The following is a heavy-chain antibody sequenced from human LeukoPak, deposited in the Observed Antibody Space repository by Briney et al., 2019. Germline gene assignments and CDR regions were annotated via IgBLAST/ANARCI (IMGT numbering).Heavy chain of an antibody. Sequence: GGSLRLSCAASGFTLSSYAMHWVRQAPGNGLGWVAVISYVGSNKYYADSVKARFTIYRDNSKNTLYLQMNSLRAEDTAVYYCARDSNWNYFDYWGQGTLVTVSS. CDR2: ISYVGSNK. J-gene: IGHJ4*02. V-gene: IGHV3-30-3*01. CDR1: GFTLSSYA. D-gene: IGHD1-20*01. CDR3: ARDSNWNYFDY.